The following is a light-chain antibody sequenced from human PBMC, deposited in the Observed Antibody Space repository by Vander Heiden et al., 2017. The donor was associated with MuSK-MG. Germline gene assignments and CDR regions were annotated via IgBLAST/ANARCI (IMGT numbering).Light chain of an antibody. Sequence: SSVLTQPPSVSVAPGQTARITCGGTNIGSKSVHWYQQKPGQAPVLVVYDDSDRPSGIPERFSGSNSGNTATLTISRVEAGDEADYYCQVGDRSSDHVVFGGGTKLTVL. CDR2: DDS. V-gene: IGLV3-21*02. J-gene: IGLJ2*01. CDR3: QVGDRSSDHVV. CDR1: NIGSKS.